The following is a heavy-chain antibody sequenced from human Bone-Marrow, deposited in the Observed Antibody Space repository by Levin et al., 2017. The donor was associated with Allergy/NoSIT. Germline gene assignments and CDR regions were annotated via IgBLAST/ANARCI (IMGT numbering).Heavy chain of an antibody. CDR1: EFTFSKYK. CDR2: ISSASSYI. Sequence: GGSLRLSCAASEFTFSKYKMNWVRQAPGKGLEWVSSISSASSYIYYADSVGGRFTTSRDNAKNSLYLEMNSLRVDDTAVYYCARDSGGYCNGGSCYSLGMDVWGQGTTVTVSS. D-gene: IGHD2-15*01. CDR3: ARDSGGYCNGGSCYSLGMDV. V-gene: IGHV3-21*01. J-gene: IGHJ6*02.